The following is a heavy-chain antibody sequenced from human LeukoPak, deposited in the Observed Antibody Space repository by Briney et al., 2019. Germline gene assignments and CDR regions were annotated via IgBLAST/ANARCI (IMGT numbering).Heavy chain of an antibody. CDR3: AKDLGYSSSWSHRYYFDY. CDR1: GFTFSSYA. J-gene: IGHJ4*02. CDR2: ISGSGGST. Sequence: GGSLRLSCAASGFTFSSYAMSWVRQAPGKGLEWVSAISGSGGSTYYADSVKGRFTISRDNSKNTLYLQMNRLRAEDTAVYYCAKDLGYSSSWSHRYYFDYWGQGTLVTVSS. D-gene: IGHD6-13*01. V-gene: IGHV3-23*01.